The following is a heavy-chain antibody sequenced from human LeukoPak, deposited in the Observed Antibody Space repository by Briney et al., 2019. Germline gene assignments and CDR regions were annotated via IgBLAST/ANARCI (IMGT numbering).Heavy chain of an antibody. CDR1: GGSISSYY. J-gene: IGHJ4*02. Sequence: PSETLSLTCTVSGGSISSYYWSWIRQPPGKGLEWIGYIYYSGSTNYNPSLKSRVTISVDTSKNQFSLKLSSVTAADAAVYSCARGVYYYDYWGQGTRVTVSS. CDR3: ARGVYYYDY. V-gene: IGHV4-59*08. CDR2: IYYSGST. D-gene: IGHD2-8*01.